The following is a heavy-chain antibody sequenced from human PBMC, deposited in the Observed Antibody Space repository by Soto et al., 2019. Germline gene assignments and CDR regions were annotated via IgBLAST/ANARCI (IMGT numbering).Heavy chain of an antibody. V-gene: IGHV3-9*01. CDR1: GFTFDDYA. Sequence: EVQLVESGGGLVQPGRSLRLSCAASGFTFDDYAMHWVRQAPGKGLEWVSGISWNSGSIGYADSVKGRFTISRDNAKNSLYLQMNSLRAEDTALYYCAKEGSRVGATQGWGQGTLVTVSS. J-gene: IGHJ4*02. D-gene: IGHD1-26*01. CDR2: ISWNSGSI. CDR3: AKEGSRVGATQG.